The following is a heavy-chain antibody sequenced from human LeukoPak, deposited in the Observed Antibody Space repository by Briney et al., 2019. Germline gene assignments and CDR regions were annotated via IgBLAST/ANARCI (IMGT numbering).Heavy chain of an antibody. CDR1: GFSLSGYW. V-gene: IGHV3-74*01. CDR2: NNGDGSTT. J-gene: IGHJ6*02. D-gene: IGHD6-19*01. Sequence: PGGSLRLSCVASGFSLSGYWMYWVRQAPGKGLMYISRNNGDGSTTNYADVVKGRFTMSRDNVKNSLYLQMNSLRAEDTAVYYCAREGIAVAGTEEYYYYGMDVWGQGTTVTVSS. CDR3: AREGIAVAGTEEYYYYGMDV.